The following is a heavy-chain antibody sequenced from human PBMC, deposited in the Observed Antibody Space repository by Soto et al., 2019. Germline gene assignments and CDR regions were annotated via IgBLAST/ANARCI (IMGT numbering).Heavy chain of an antibody. J-gene: IGHJ6*02. CDR1: GYSFSTYW. V-gene: IGHV5-51*01. CDR3: AINYYGSGSYYNTLDYYGMDV. CDR2: IYPGDSDT. D-gene: IGHD3-10*01. Sequence: GESLKISCQGSGYSFSTYWIGWVRQMPGKGLEWMGIIYPGDSDTRYSPSFQGQVTISADKSISTAYLQWSSLKASDTAMYYCAINYYGSGSYYNTLDYYGMDVWGQGTTVTVSS.